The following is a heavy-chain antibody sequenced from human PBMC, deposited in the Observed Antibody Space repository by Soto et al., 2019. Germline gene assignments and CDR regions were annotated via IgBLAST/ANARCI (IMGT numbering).Heavy chain of an antibody. CDR2: ISGSGGST. CDR3: AKGGLRNPYYYYTDV. D-gene: IGHD3-16*01. V-gene: IGHV3-23*01. J-gene: IGHJ6*03. Sequence: EVQLLESGGGLVQPGGSLRLSCPASGFTFSGFAMSWVRQAQGKGLEWVSAISGSGGSTYYADSVKGRFTISRDNSKNTLYLQMNSLRAEDTAVYYCAKGGLRNPYYYYTDVWGKGTTVTVSS. CDR1: GFTFSGFA.